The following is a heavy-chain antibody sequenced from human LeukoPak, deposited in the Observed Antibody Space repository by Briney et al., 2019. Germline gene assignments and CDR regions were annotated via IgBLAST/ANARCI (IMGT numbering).Heavy chain of an antibody. D-gene: IGHD3-22*01. V-gene: IGHV1-46*01. CDR3: ATTDGGYYSRFY. Sequence: ASVKVSCKASGYTFTSYYLHWVRQAPGQGLEWMGIINPSGGSTSYAQKFQGRVTMTRDTSTSTVYMELSSLRSGDTAVYYCATTDGGYYSRFYWGQGTLVTVSS. CDR2: INPSGGST. J-gene: IGHJ4*02. CDR1: GYTFTSYY.